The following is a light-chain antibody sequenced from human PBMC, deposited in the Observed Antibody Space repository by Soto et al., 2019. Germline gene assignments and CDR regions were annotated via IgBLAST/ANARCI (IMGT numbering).Light chain of an antibody. Sequence: EIVLTQSPATLSLSPVERATISCRASQSVSSYLDWYQHKPGQNPRLLIYDASNRAAGIPARFSGSGSGTDFTLTISSLEAEDVAVYYCQQRSNWPLTFGGGTKVDIK. CDR1: QSVSSY. CDR3: QQRSNWPLT. J-gene: IGKJ4*01. V-gene: IGKV3-11*01. CDR2: DAS.